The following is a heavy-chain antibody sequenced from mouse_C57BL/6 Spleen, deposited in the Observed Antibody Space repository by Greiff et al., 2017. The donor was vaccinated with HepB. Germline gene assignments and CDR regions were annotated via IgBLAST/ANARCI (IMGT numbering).Heavy chain of an antibody. CDR1: GFTFSSYA. CDR3: SRDGTRWYAMDY. CDR2: ISDGGSYT. V-gene: IGHV5-4*01. Sequence: EVKVVESGGGLVKPGGSLKLSCAASGFTFSSYAMSWVRQTPEKRLEWVATISDGGSYTYYPDNVKGRFTISRDNAKNNLYLQMSHLKSEDTAMYYGSRDGTRWYAMDYWGQGTSVTVSS. D-gene: IGHD1-1*02. J-gene: IGHJ4*01.